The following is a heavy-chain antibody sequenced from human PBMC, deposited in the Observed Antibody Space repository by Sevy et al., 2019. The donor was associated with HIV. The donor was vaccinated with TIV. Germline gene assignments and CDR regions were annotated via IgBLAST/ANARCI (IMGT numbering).Heavy chain of an antibody. J-gene: IGHJ4*02. CDR3: AKFLAYDKTYLDF. CDR1: GFTFSSYA. V-gene: IGHV3-23*01. D-gene: IGHD3-22*01. Sequence: GGSLRLSCAVSGFTFSSYAMNWVRQAPGKGLEWVSGISGSGVSTYYADSVKGRFTISRDNSRNTLYLQINSLRAEDTALYYCAKFLAYDKTYLDFWGQGTLVTVSS. CDR2: ISGSGVST.